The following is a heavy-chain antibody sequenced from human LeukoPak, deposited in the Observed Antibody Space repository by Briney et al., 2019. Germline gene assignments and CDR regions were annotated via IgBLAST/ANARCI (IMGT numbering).Heavy chain of an antibody. CDR1: GFTFRNYG. V-gene: IGHV3-21*06. J-gene: IGHJ4*02. CDR3: ARGGAARPDY. CDR2: VSSTSSSI. Sequence: GGSLRLSCAASGFTFRNYGMNWVRQAPGKGLEWVSYVSSTSSSINYADSVKGRFTISRDNAQSSLYLQMNSLRGEDTAVYYCARGGAARPDYWGQGTLVTVSS. D-gene: IGHD6-6*01.